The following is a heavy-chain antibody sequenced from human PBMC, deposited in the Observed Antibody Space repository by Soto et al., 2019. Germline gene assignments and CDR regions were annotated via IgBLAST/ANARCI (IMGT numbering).Heavy chain of an antibody. V-gene: IGHV3-15*01. CDR1: GFTFSNAW. Sequence: GGSLRLSCAASGFTFSNAWMSWVRQAPGKGLEWVGRIKSKTDGGTTDYAAPVKGRFTISRDDSKNTLYLQMNSLKTEDTAVYYCTTDAPEVGDDAFDIWGQGTMVTVSS. CDR3: TTDAPEVGDDAFDI. J-gene: IGHJ3*02. D-gene: IGHD1-26*01. CDR2: IKSKTDGGTT.